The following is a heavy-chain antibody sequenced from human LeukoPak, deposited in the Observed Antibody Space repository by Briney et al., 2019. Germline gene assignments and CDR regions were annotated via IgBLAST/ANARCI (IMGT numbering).Heavy chain of an antibody. CDR2: IYHSGST. Sequence: SETLSLTCTVSGGSISSSSYSWSWIRQPPGKGLEWIGYIYHSGSTYYNPSLKSRVTISVDRSKNQFSLKLSSVTAADTAVYYCARGSYVFDYWGQGTLVTVSS. CDR3: ARGSYVFDY. V-gene: IGHV4-30-2*01. CDR1: GGSISSSSYS. D-gene: IGHD2-8*01. J-gene: IGHJ4*02.